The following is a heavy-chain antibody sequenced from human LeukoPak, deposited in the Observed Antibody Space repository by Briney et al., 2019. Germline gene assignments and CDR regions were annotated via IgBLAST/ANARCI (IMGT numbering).Heavy chain of an antibody. CDR3: AAGYSSSWYSAFDI. Sequence: GGSLRLSCAAPGFTFSSYAMSWVRQAPGKGLEWVSAISGSGGSTYYADSVKGRFTISRDNSKNTLYLQMNSLRAEDTAVYYCAAGYSSSWYSAFDIWGQGTMVTVSS. J-gene: IGHJ3*02. V-gene: IGHV3-23*01. CDR2: ISGSGGST. D-gene: IGHD6-13*01. CDR1: GFTFSSYA.